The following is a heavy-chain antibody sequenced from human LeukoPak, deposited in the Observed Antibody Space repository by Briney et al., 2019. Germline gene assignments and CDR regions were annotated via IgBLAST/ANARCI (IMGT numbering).Heavy chain of an antibody. J-gene: IGHJ4*02. CDR1: GFTFSDYY. Sequence: GGSLRLSCAASGFTFSDYYTSWIRQAPGKGLEWVSYISSSGSTIYYADSVKGRFTISRDNAKNSLYLQMNSLRAEDTAVYYCARDYYYDSSGYLYYWGQGTLVTVSS. CDR2: ISSSGSTI. CDR3: ARDYYYDSSGYLYY. D-gene: IGHD3-22*01. V-gene: IGHV3-11*01.